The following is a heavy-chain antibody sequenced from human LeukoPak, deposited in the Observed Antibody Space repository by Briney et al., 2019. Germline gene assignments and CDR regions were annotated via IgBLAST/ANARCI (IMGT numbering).Heavy chain of an antibody. Sequence: SETLSLTCTVSGGSISSGGYYWSWIRQHPGKGLEWIGYIYYSGSTYYNPSLKSRVTISVDTSKNQFSLNLSSVTAADTAVYYCARADTVVINYFDYWGQGTLVTVSS. CDR1: GGSISSGGYY. D-gene: IGHD4-23*01. J-gene: IGHJ4*02. V-gene: IGHV4-31*03. CDR3: ARADTVVINYFDY. CDR2: IYYSGST.